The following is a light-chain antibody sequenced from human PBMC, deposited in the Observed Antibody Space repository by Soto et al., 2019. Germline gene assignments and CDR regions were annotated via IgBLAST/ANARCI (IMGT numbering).Light chain of an antibody. J-gene: IGKJ3*01. V-gene: IGKV3-11*01. CDR2: DAS. CDR1: QSVSSY. CDR3: QQRSNWPT. Sequence: EIVLTQSPATLSLSPGERATLSCRASQSVSSYLAWYQQKPGQAPRLLIYDASNRATGIPARFSGSGSGTDFTLTISSLEPEGFAVYYCQQRSNWPTFGPGTKVDMK.